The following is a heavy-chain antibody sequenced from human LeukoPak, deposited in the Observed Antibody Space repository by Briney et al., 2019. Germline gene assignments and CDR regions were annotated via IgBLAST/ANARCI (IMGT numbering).Heavy chain of an antibody. Sequence: TSETLSLTCTVSGGSISSSSYYWGWIRQPPGKGLEWNGSIYYSGSTYYNPSLKSRVTISVDTSKNQFSLKLSSVTAADTAVYYCARVDLAAAGTMDYWGQGTLVTVSS. J-gene: IGHJ4*02. V-gene: IGHV4-39*07. CDR2: IYYSGST. D-gene: IGHD6-13*01. CDR1: GGSISSSSYY. CDR3: ARVDLAAAGTMDY.